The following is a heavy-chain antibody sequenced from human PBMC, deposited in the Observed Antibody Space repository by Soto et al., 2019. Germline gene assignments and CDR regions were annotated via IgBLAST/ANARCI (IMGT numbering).Heavy chain of an antibody. J-gene: IGHJ6*02. CDR3: AIHRWFGESKLSGGGMDV. Sequence: QVQLVQSGAEVKKPGASVKVSCKASGYTFTSYGISWVRQAPGQGLEWMGWISAYNGNTNYAQKLQGRVTMTTDTSTSTAYMELRSLRSDDPDVYYCAIHRWFGESKLSGGGMDVWGQGTTVTVSS. V-gene: IGHV1-18*01. CDR1: GYTFTSYG. D-gene: IGHD3-10*01. CDR2: ISAYNGNT.